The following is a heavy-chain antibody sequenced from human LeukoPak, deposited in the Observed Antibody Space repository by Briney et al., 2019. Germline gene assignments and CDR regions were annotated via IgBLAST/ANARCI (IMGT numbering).Heavy chain of an antibody. CDR1: GFTVSSNY. CDR2: IYSGGST. CDR3: AREITAPNYYDSSGPTDGDAFDI. J-gene: IGHJ3*02. Sequence: GGSLRLSCAASGFTVSSNYMSWVRQAPGKGLEWVSVIYSGGSTYYADSVKGRFTISRDNSKNTLYLQMNSLRAEDTAVYYCAREITAPNYYDSSGPTDGDAFDIWGQGTMVTVSS. V-gene: IGHV3-53*01. D-gene: IGHD3-22*01.